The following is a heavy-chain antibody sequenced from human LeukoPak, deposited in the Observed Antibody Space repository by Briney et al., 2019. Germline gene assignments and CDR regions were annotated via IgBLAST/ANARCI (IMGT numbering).Heavy chain of an antibody. V-gene: IGHV4-39*01. J-gene: IGHJ4*02. D-gene: IGHD2-2*01. CDR3: ARHKDQLRHVDY. Sequence: SETLSLTCTVSGGSISSSSYYWGWIRQPPGKGLEWIGSIYYSGSTYYNPSLKSRVTISVDTSKNQFSLKLSSVTAADTAVYYCARHKDQLRHVDYWGQGTLVTVSS. CDR1: GGSISSSSYY. CDR2: IYYSGST.